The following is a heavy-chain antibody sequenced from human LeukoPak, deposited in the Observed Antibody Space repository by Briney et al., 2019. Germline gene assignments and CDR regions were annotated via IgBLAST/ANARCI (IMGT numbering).Heavy chain of an antibody. CDR3: ASLRGRGVLYFDY. CDR1: GGSISSGGYY. Sequence: PSQTLSLTCTVSGGSISSGGYYWSWIRQHPGKGLEWIGYIYYSGSTYYNPSLKSRVTISVDTSKNQFSLKLSSVTAADMAVYYCASLRGRGVLYFDYWGQGTLVTVSS. CDR2: IYYSGST. D-gene: IGHD3-10*01. V-gene: IGHV4-31*03. J-gene: IGHJ4*02.